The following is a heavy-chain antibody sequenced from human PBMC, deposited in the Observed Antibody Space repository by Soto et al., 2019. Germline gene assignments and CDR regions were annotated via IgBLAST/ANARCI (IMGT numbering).Heavy chain of an antibody. CDR1: GYTFTNYY. CDR2: INPNGGST. Sequence: QVQLVQSGAEVQKPGASVKLSCKASGYTFTNYYIHWVRQAPGQGLAWMAIINPNGGSTNYAQKFKVRVSLTRDTSTSTVDMDLSSLKSEDTAVYYCARGLAAVDYWGQGTLVTVSS. D-gene: IGHD6-13*01. V-gene: IGHV1-46*01. CDR3: ARGLAAVDY. J-gene: IGHJ4*02.